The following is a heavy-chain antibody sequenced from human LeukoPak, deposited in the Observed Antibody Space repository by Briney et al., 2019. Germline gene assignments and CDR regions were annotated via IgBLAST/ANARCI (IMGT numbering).Heavy chain of an antibody. CDR3: AKNRGGTYKYYMDV. V-gene: IGHV3-23*01. CDR1: GFTFNNYA. CDR2: VSGSGGAT. D-gene: IGHD1-1*01. Sequence: GGSLRLSCAASGFTFNNYAMSLVRQAPGMGLEWLSYVSGSGGATYYAASVKGRFTISRDNSKNTVYLQMGSLRAEDTAVYYCAKNRGGTYKYYMDVWGNGTTVTVSS. J-gene: IGHJ6*03.